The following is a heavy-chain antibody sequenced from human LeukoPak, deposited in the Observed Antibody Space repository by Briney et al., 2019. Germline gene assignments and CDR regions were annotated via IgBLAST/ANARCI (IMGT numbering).Heavy chain of an antibody. Sequence: PGGSLRLSCAASGFTFSSYGMHWVRQAPGKGLEWVSTLSPIGADTYYADSVKGRFTISRDSSKNTLYLQMNSLRAEDTAAYYCARRAYNWGAFDIWGQGTLVSVSS. CDR3: ARRAYNWGAFDI. J-gene: IGHJ3*02. V-gene: IGHV3-23*01. CDR2: LSPIGADT. CDR1: GFTFSSYG. D-gene: IGHD5-24*01.